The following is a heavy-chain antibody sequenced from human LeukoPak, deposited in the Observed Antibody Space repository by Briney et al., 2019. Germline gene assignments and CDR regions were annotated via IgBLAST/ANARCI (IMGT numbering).Heavy chain of an antibody. J-gene: IGHJ4*02. CDR2: ISYDGSNK. Sequence: HPGGSLRLSCAASGFTFSSYAMHWVRQAPGKGLEGVAVISYDGSNKYYADSVKGRFTISRDNSRNTLHLQMNSLRAEDTAVYSCAKASLRYFDWFSDYWGQGTLVTVSS. CDR1: GFTFSSYA. D-gene: IGHD3-9*01. V-gene: IGHV3-30*18. CDR3: AKASLRYFDWFSDY.